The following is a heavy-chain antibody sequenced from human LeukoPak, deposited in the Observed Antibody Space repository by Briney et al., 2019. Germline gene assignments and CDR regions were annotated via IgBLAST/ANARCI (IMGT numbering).Heavy chain of an antibody. CDR2: ISSSSSYI. J-gene: IGHJ4*02. CDR1: GFTFSSYS. V-gene: IGHV3-21*01. D-gene: IGHD3-16*02. CDR3: AREDYVWGSYRVFDY. Sequence: GGSLRLSCAASGFTFSSYSMNWVRQAPGKGLEWVSSISSSSSYIYYADSVKGRFTISRDNAKNSLYLQMNSLRAEDTAVYYCAREDYVWGSYRVFDYWGQGTLVTVSS.